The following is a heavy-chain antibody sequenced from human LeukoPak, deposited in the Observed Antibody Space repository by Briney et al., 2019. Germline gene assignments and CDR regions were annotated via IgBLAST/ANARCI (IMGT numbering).Heavy chain of an antibody. CDR1: GGSISSSSYY. D-gene: IGHD6-6*01. CDR2: IYYSGST. V-gene: IGHV4-39*07. CDR3: ARVHSSSLDFDY. J-gene: IGHJ4*02. Sequence: SETLSLTCTVSGGSISSSSYYWGWIRQPPGTGLEWIGSIYYSGSTYYNPSLKSRVTISVDTSKNQFSLKLSSVTAADTAVYYCARVHSSSLDFDYWGQGTLVTVSS.